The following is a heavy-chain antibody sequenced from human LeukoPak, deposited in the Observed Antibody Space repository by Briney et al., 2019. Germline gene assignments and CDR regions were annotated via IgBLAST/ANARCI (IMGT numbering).Heavy chain of an antibody. D-gene: IGHD3-10*01. CDR1: GGSISSGFYY. CDR3: ARTRYYYNSRSYGAPYYFDY. V-gene: IGHV4-39*01. Sequence: SETLSLTCTVSGGSISSGFYYWAWIRLPPGKGLEWIGSIYYSGITYYNPSFKSPVTISIDTAKNQFSLKLSSVTAADTAVYYCARTRYYYNSRSYGAPYYFDYWGQGTLVTVSS. J-gene: IGHJ4*02. CDR2: IYYSGIT.